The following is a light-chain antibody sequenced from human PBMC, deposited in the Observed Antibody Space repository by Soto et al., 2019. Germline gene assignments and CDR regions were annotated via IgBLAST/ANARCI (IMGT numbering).Light chain of an antibody. CDR1: QIVGNTY. Sequence: EIVLTQSPGTLSLSPGQRATLSCRASQIVGNTYLAWFQQRPGQAPRLLIYETSSRATGTPDRFSGSGSGTDLTLTISRLEPEDSAMYYCQQYGSSLPFTFGQGTKVDIK. CDR3: QQYGSSLPFT. J-gene: IGKJ2*01. V-gene: IGKV3-20*01. CDR2: ETS.